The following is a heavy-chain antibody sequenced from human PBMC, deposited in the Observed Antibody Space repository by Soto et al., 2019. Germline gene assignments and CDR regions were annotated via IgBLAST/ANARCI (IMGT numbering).Heavy chain of an antibody. D-gene: IGHD2-2*02. CDR1: GGSFSGYY. V-gene: IGHV4-34*01. Sequence: SETLSLTCAVYGGSFSGYYWSWIRQPPGKGLEWIGEINHSGSTNYNPSLKSRVTISVDTSKNQFSLKLSSVTAADTAVYYCARFKSTAITGVVVPAAILNYYGMDVWGQGTTVTVSS. CDR2: INHSGST. J-gene: IGHJ6*02. CDR3: ARFKSTAITGVVVPAAILNYYGMDV.